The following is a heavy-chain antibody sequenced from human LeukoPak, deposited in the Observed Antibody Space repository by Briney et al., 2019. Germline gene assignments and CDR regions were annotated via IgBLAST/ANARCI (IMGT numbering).Heavy chain of an antibody. CDR1: GFTFSSYS. J-gene: IGHJ4*02. CDR2: ISSSSSYI. CDR3: ARDRPVVPAPLWFGELWRDFDY. D-gene: IGHD3-10*01. V-gene: IGHV3-21*01. Sequence: PGGSLRLSCAASGFTFSSYSMNWVRQAPGKRLEWVSSISSSSSYIYYADSVKGRFTISRDNAKNSLYLQMNSLRAEDTAVYYCARDRPVVPAPLWFGELWRDFDYWGQGTLVTVSS.